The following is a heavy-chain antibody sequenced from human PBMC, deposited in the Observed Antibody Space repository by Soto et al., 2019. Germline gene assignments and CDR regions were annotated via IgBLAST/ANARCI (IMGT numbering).Heavy chain of an antibody. V-gene: IGHV3-15*02. J-gene: IGHJ4*02. CDR1: GFTFNSAW. Sequence: EVPLVESGGALVKPGESLTLSCAASGFTFNSAWMTWVRQAPGKGLEWVGRIKSWTDGGRVDTAAPVKGRFTISRDESNNTCYLQMNSLKSEDAAGYYCTTWRREKSCTSVSCYGDGAYWGQGTLVTVSS. CDR2: IKSWTDGGRV. CDR3: TTWRREKSCTSVSCYGDGAY. D-gene: IGHD2-2*01.